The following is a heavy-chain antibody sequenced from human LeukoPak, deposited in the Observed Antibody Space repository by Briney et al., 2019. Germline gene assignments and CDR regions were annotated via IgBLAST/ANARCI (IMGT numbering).Heavy chain of an antibody. CDR2: IYHNGNT. CDR1: GGSISSYY. D-gene: IGHD3-10*01. J-gene: IGHJ4*02. Sequence: SETLSLTCTVSGGSISSYYWSWIRQPPGKGLEWIGYIYHNGNTNYNPSLKSRVTLSVDTSKNQFSLRLSSVTAADTAVYYCAGGSMVRGVVISDYWGQGTLVTVSS. V-gene: IGHV4-59*08. CDR3: AGGSMVRGVVISDY.